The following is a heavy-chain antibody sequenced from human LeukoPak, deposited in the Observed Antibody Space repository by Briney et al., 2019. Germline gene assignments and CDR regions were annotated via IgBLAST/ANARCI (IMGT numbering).Heavy chain of an antibody. Sequence: GGSLRLSCAASGFTFSSYAMSWVRQAPGKGLEWVSAISGSGGSTYYADSVKGRFTISRDNSKNTLYLQMNSLRAEDTAVYYCAKAVDSSGYSPHDYWGQGTLVTVSP. CDR2: ISGSGGST. V-gene: IGHV3-23*01. CDR1: GFTFSSYA. D-gene: IGHD3-22*01. J-gene: IGHJ4*02. CDR3: AKAVDSSGYSPHDY.